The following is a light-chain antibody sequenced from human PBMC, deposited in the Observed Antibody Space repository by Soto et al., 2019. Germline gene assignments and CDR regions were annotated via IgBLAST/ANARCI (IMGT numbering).Light chain of an antibody. CDR2: GAS. CDR3: QQYDSSPWT. Sequence: ESVLTQSPGTLSLSPGERATLSCRASQSVRSSFLAWYQLKPGQAPRLLIYGASSRATGIPDRFSGSGSGTDFTLTIRRLEPEDFEVYYCQQYDSSPWTFGQGTKVEIK. J-gene: IGKJ1*01. CDR1: QSVRSSF. V-gene: IGKV3-20*01.